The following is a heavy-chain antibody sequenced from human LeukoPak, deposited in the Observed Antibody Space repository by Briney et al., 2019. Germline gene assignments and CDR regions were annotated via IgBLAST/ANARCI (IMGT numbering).Heavy chain of an antibody. CDR1: GFTFSSYW. CDR2: INIDGSST. J-gene: IGHJ6*02. CDR3: ARRNGMDV. Sequence: GGSLRLSCAASGFTFSSYWMNWVRQAPGKGLVWVSRINIDGSSTNYADSVKGRFTISRDNAKNTLYLQMNSLRAEDTAVYYCARRNGMDVWGQETTVTVSS. V-gene: IGHV3-74*01.